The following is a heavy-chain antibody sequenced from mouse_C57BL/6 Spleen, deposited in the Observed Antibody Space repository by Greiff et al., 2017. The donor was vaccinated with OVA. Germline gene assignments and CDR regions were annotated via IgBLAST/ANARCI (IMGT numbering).Heavy chain of an antibody. D-gene: IGHD1-1*01. V-gene: IGHV1-42*01. CDR3: ARWGYYYGSSYEAY. CDR1: GYSFTGYY. CDR2: INPSTGGT. J-gene: IGHJ3*01. Sequence: VQLQQSGPELVKPGASVKISCKASGYSFTGYYMNWVKQSPAKSLEWIGEINPSTGGTTYNQKFKAKATLTVDKSSSTAYMQLKSLTSEDSAVYYCARWGYYYGSSYEAYWGKGTLVTVSA.